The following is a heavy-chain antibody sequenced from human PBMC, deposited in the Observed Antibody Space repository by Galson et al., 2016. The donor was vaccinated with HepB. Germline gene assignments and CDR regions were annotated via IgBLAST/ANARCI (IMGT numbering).Heavy chain of an antibody. CDR3: AHRPWLENGDF. CDR1: GVSLPTRGVG. CDR2: IYWNDDK. D-gene: IGHD2-21*01. V-gene: IGHV2-5*01. J-gene: IGHJ4*01. Sequence: PALVKPTQTLTLTCSLSGVSLPTRGVGAGWIRQPPGKALEWLALIYWNDDKRYNPSLKSRLTVTKDTSKNQVGLILTNVDPVDTATYFCAHRPWLENGDFWGHGILVTVSS.